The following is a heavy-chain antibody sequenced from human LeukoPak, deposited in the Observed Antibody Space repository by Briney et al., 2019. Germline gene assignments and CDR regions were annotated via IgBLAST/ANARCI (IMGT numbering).Heavy chain of an antibody. D-gene: IGHD3-10*01. CDR1: GFTFSSYA. Sequence: PGRSLRLSCAASGFTFSSYAMHWVRQAPGKGLEWVAVISYDGSNKYYADSVKGRFTISRDNSKNTLYLQMYSLRAEDTAVYYCAREGVEGNYYGSGSPVDYWGQGTLVTVSS. CDR3: AREGVEGNYYGSGSPVDY. J-gene: IGHJ4*02. CDR2: ISYDGSNK. V-gene: IGHV3-30*04.